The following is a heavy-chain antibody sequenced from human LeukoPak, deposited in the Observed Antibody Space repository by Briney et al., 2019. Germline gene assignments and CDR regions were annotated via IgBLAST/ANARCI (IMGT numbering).Heavy chain of an antibody. CDR3: AKRGPGSPQSGKYYFDY. CDR2: INPDGSTT. V-gene: IGHV3-74*01. J-gene: IGHJ4*02. Sequence: GGSLRLSCAASGFTFSNYWMHWVRQDPGKGLVWVSFINPDGSTTNYADSVKGRFTISRDNSKNTLYLQMNSLRDEDTAVYYCAKRGPGSPQSGKYYFDYWGQGTLVTVSS. CDR1: GFTFSNYW. D-gene: IGHD3-10*01.